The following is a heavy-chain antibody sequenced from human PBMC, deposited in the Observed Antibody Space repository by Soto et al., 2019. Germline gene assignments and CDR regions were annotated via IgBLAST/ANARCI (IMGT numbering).Heavy chain of an antibody. D-gene: IGHD1-7*01. CDR3: ASRDPGTSVDY. CDR1: GGSFTSNNW. V-gene: IGHV4-4*02. Sequence: ETLSLTCAVSGGSFTSNNWWTWVRQPPGQGLEWIGEIYRTGSTNYNPSLKSRVTISLDKSENQFSLKVTSLTAADTAVYYCASRDPGTSVDYWGQGTLVTVS. CDR2: IYRTGST. J-gene: IGHJ4*02.